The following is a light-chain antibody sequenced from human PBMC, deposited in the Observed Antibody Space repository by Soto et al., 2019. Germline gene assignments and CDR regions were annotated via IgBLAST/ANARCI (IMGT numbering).Light chain of an antibody. Sequence: DIQMPHSPSTLPGTVGDRVTITCRACQTIGSRLAWFQQKPGKAPKFLIYDACNLESGAPSRFSGSGSGTEFTLTISSLQPDDFATYYCQQYSNYWTFGQGTKVDI. CDR1: QTIGSR. J-gene: IGKJ1*01. CDR3: QQYSNYWT. V-gene: IGKV1-5*01. CDR2: DAC.